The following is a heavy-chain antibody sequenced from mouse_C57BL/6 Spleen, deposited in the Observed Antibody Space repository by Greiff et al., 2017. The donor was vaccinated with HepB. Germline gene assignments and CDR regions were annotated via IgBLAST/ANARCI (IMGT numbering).Heavy chain of an antibody. J-gene: IGHJ3*01. D-gene: IGHD1-1*01. V-gene: IGHV1-15*01. CDR3: TNHYYGSSYGGFAY. Sequence: VQLVESGAELVRPGASVTLSCKASGYTFTDYEMHWVKQTPVHGLEWIGAIDPETGGTAYNQKFKGKAILTADKSSSPAYMELRSLTSEYSAVYYCTNHYYGSSYGGFAYWGQGTLVTVSA. CDR1: GYTFTDYE. CDR2: IDPETGGT.